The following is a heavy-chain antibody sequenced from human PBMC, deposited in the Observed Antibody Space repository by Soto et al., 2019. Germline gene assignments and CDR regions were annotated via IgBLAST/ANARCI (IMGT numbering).Heavy chain of an antibody. J-gene: IGHJ6*02. V-gene: IGHV4-31*03. CDR3: ARETTVKTRSPGDYYYGMDV. CDR1: GGSISSGGYY. CDR2: IYYSGST. D-gene: IGHD4-4*01. Sequence: SETLSLTCTVSGGSISSGGYYWRWIRQHPGKGLEWIGYIYYSGSTYYNPPLKSRVTISVDTSKNQFSLKLSSVTAADTAVYYCARETTVKTRSPGDYYYGMDVWGQGTTVTVSS.